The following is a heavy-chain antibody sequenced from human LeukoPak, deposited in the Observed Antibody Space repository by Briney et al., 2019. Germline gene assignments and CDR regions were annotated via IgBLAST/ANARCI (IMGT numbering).Heavy chain of an antibody. D-gene: IGHD4/OR15-4a*01. Sequence: SETLSLSCTVSGASFDNSYCWTWVRQPPGKRPEWIGTIYSSEFTYYSPSLRSRVTISADTSKNLLSLRLTSVTAADTAVYYCARGSDDYKLGNYWGQGILVTVSS. CDR3: ARGSDDYKLGNY. CDR2: IYSSEFT. V-gene: IGHV4-39*01. J-gene: IGHJ4*02. CDR1: GASFDNSYC.